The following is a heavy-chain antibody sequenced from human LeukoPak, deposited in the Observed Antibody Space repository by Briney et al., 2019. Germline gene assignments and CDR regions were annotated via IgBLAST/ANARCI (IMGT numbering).Heavy chain of an antibody. J-gene: IGHJ6*03. V-gene: IGHV3-21*01. D-gene: IGHD6-13*01. CDR2: ISSSSSYI. Sequence: GGSLRLSCAASGFTFSSYSMNWVRQAPGKGLEWVSSISSSSSYIYYADSVKGRFTISRDNAKNSLYLQMNSLRAEDTAVYYCARAAAAAGTVSRSGYMDVWGKGTTVTISS. CDR1: GFTFSSYS. CDR3: ARAAAAAGTVSRSGYMDV.